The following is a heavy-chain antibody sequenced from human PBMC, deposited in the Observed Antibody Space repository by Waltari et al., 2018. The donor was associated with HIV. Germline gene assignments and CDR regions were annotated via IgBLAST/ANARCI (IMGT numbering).Heavy chain of an antibody. J-gene: IGHJ4*02. CDR3: ARASISPRWFGSPGDY. Sequence: QVQVVQSGAEVKKPGASVKVSCKASGYTFSSHYMHWVRQAPGQGLEWMGIINPSGGSTSYAQKFQGRVTRTRDTSTSTVYMELSSLRSEDTAVYYCARASISPRWFGSPGDYWGQGTLVTVSS. CDR2: INPSGGST. CDR1: GYTFSSHY. V-gene: IGHV1-46*01. D-gene: IGHD3-10*01.